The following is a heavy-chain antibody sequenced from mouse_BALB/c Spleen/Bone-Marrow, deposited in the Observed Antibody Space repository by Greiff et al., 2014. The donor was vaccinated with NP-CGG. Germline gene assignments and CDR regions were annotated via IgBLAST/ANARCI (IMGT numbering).Heavy chain of an antibody. CDR2: IWASGST. J-gene: IGHJ4*01. CDR3: ARERGDYGGYGMDY. D-gene: IGHD2-4*01. V-gene: IGHV2-9*02. CDR1: GFSLTSYG. Sequence: QVQLQQSGPGLVAPSQSLSITCTVSGFSLTSYGVHWVRQSPGKGLEWLGIIWASGSTNCTSALMSRLSISKDNSKSQVFLKMNRLQADDTAMYYCARERGDYGGYGMDYWGQGTSVTVSS.